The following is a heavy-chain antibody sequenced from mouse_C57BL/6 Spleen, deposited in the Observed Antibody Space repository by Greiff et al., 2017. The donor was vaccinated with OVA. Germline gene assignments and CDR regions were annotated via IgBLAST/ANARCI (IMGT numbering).Heavy chain of an antibody. CDR2: ISDGGSYT. Sequence: EVQLQESGGGLVKPGGSLKLSCAASGFTFSSYAMSWVRQTPEKRLEWVATISDGGSYTYYPDNVKGRFTISRDNAKNNLYLQMSHLKSEDTAMYYCAREGDAWFAYWGQGTLVTVSA. D-gene: IGHD3-3*01. CDR1: GFTFSSYA. CDR3: AREGDAWFAY. J-gene: IGHJ3*01. V-gene: IGHV5-4*01.